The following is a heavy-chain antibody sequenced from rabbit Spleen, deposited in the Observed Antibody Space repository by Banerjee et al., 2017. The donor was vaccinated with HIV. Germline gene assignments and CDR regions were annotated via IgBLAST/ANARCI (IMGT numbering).Heavy chain of an antibody. V-gene: IGHV1S45*01. J-gene: IGHJ6*01. CDR1: GFTISSSYW. D-gene: IGHD2-1*01. CDR3: ARGSATMTLVITGYYLSL. Sequence: QEQLEESGGDLVKPEGSLTLTCTASGFTISSSYWICWVRQAPGKGLEWIGCIYTSSGNTWYASWAKGRFTMSKSTSLKTVTLQMTSLTAADTATYFCARGSATMTLVITGYYLSLWGPGTLVTVS. CDR2: IYTSSGNT.